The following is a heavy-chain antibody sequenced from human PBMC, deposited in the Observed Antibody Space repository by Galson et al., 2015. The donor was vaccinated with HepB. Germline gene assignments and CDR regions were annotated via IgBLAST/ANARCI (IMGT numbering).Heavy chain of an antibody. CDR1: GFTFSSYA. D-gene: IGHD4-17*01. CDR3: AKDGPLLHGDSPPCYFDS. J-gene: IGHJ4*02. Sequence: SLRLSCAASGFTFSSYAMNWVRRAPGKGLEWVSTIYDRGVGTKYADSVKGRFTISRDNSKSTLYLQMNSLRAEDTAVYYCAKDGPLLHGDSPPCYFDSWGQGTLVTVSS. CDR2: IYDRGVGT. V-gene: IGHV3-23*01.